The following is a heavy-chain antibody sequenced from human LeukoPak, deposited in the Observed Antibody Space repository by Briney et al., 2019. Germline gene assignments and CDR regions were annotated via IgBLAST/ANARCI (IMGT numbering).Heavy chain of an antibody. CDR3: ARGCSGGSCYSDPDWFDP. Sequence: GGSLRLSCAASGFTFSSNYMSWVRQAPGKGLEWVSSISSSSSCIYYADSVKGRFTISRDNAKNSLYLQMNSLRAEDTAVYYCARGCSGGSCYSDPDWFDPWGQGTLVTVSS. J-gene: IGHJ5*02. CDR1: GFTFSSNY. V-gene: IGHV3-21*01. CDR2: ISSSSSCI. D-gene: IGHD2-15*01.